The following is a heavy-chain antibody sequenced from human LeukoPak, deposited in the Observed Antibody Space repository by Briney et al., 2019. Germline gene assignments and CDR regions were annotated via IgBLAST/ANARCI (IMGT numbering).Heavy chain of an antibody. CDR2: ISAYNGNT. J-gene: IGHJ5*02. CDR1: GGTFSSYG. V-gene: IGHV1-18*01. D-gene: IGHD3-10*01. Sequence: GASVKVSCKASGGTFSSYGISWVRQAPGQGLEWMGWISAYNGNTNYAQKLQGRVTMTTDTSTSTAYMELRSLRSDDTAVYCCASGGLPYGSGRPFDPWGQGTLVTVSS. CDR3: ASGGLPYGSGRPFDP.